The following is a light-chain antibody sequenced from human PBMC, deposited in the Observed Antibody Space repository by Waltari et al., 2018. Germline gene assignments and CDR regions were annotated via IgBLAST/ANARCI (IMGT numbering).Light chain of an antibody. V-gene: IGKV3-15*01. CDR3: HQYNNWPYT. CDR2: GAS. CDR1: ESVSGT. Sequence: EIVMTQSPAPLPVSPGDRAPLSCRASESVSGTLAWYQQRPGRAPSLLIYGASTRASGIPARFSGSGSGTEFTLTISSLQSEDFAVYYCHQYNNWPYTFGQGTKLEIK. J-gene: IGKJ2*01.